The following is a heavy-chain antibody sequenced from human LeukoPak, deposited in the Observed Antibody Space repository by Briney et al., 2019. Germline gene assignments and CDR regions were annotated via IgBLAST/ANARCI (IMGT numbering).Heavy chain of an antibody. Sequence: SETLSLTCAVYGGSFSGYYWSWIRQPPGKGLEWIGEINHSGSINYNPSLKSRVTISVDTSKNQFSLKLSSVTAADTAVYYCARVPTMVRGEGWFDPWGQGTLVTVSS. CDR2: INHSGSI. CDR1: GGSFSGYY. J-gene: IGHJ5*02. CDR3: ARVPTMVRGEGWFDP. V-gene: IGHV4-34*01. D-gene: IGHD3-10*01.